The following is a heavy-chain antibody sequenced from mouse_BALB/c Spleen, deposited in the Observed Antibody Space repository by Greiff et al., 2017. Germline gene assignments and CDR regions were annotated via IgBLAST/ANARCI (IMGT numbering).Heavy chain of an antibody. Sequence: QVQLQQSGPELVRPGVSVKISCKGSGYTFTDYAMHWVKQSHAKSLEWIGVISTYYGNTNYNQKFKGKATMTVDKSSSTAYMELARLTSEDSAIYYCAIFITTVVEGPAMDYWGQGTSVTVSS. J-gene: IGHJ4*01. CDR1: GYTFTDYA. CDR2: ISTYYGNT. D-gene: IGHD1-1*01. CDR3: AIFITTVVEGPAMDY. V-gene: IGHV1-67*01.